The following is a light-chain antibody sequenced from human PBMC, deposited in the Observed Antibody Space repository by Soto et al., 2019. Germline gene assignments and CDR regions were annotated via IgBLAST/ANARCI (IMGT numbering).Light chain of an antibody. V-gene: IGKV1-5*03. CDR1: QSISSW. CDR2: KAP. CDR3: QQYGSSSPWT. Sequence: DIQMTQSPSTLSASVGDRVTITCRASQSISSWLAWYQQEPGKAPKLLIYKAPSLETGVPSRFSGSGSGTEFTLIISSLQPDDFASYYCQQYGSSSPWTFGQGNKVEIK. J-gene: IGKJ1*01.